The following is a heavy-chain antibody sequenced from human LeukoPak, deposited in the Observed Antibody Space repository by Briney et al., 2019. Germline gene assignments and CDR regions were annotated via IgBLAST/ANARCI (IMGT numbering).Heavy chain of an antibody. Sequence: GGSLRLSCVASAFTFGNYAMSWVRPPQGKGLEWVSVIGGGGDSKYYADSVKGRFTISRDNSMNSLYLQMNSLRAEDTAVYYCAKGPGAWYYDYWGQGTLVTVSS. CDR1: AFTFGNYA. V-gene: IGHV3-23*01. CDR2: IGGGGDSK. CDR3: AKGPGAWYYDY. J-gene: IGHJ4*02. D-gene: IGHD6-19*01.